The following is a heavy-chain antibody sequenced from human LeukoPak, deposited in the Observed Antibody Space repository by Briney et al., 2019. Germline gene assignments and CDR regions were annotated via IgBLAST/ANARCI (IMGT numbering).Heavy chain of an antibody. Sequence: GRSLRLSCAASGFTFSTYGMHWVRQAPGKGLEWVAVISYDGSNSYYADSVKGRFTISRDNSKNTLYLQVNSLRAEDTAVYYCAKGYGLRLVNNWFDPWAREPWSPSPQ. J-gene: IGHJ5*02. D-gene: IGHD6-19*01. CDR1: GFTFSTYG. CDR2: ISYDGSNS. V-gene: IGHV3-30*18. CDR3: AKGYGLRLVNNWFDP.